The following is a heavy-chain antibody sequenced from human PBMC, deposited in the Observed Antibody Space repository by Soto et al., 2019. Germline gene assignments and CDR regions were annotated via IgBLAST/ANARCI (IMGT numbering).Heavy chain of an antibody. CDR2: IYYSGST. D-gene: IGHD2-15*01. V-gene: IGHV4-59*01. J-gene: IGHJ4*02. CDR3: ARGRGPYCSGGSCPSSFDY. CDR1: GGSISSYY. Sequence: SETLSLTCTVSGGSISSYYWSWIRQPPGKGLEWIGYIYYSGSTNYNPSLKSRVTISVDTSKNQFSLKLSSVTAADTAVYYCARGRGPYCSGGSCPSSFDYWGQGTLVTVSS.